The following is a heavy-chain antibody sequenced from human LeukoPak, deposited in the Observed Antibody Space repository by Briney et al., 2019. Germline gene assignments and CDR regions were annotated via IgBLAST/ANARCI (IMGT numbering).Heavy chain of an antibody. CDR3: ARDLADASTTGTTRHFLGFDY. J-gene: IGHJ4*02. CDR1: GFTFSSYG. Sequence: GGSLRLSCAASGFTFSSYGMHWVRQAPGKGLEWVAVISYDGSNKYYADSVKGRFTISRDNSKNTLYLQMNSLRAEDTAVYYCARDLADASTTGTTRHFLGFDYWGQGTLVTVSS. D-gene: IGHD1-1*01. V-gene: IGHV3-30*03. CDR2: ISYDGSNK.